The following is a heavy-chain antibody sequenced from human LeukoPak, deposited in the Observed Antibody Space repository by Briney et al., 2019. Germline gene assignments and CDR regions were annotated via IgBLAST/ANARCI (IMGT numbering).Heavy chain of an antibody. CDR1: GYTFTSYY. CDR3: ARDRGSYCGGDCHFDY. CDR2: ISAYNGNT. D-gene: IGHD2-21*02. J-gene: IGHJ4*02. Sequence: GASVKVSCKASGYTFTSYYMHWVRQAPGQGLEWMGWISAYNGNTNYAQKLQGRVTMTTDTSTSTAYMELRSLRSDDTAVYYCARDRGSYCGGDCHFDYWGQGTLVTVSS. V-gene: IGHV1-18*04.